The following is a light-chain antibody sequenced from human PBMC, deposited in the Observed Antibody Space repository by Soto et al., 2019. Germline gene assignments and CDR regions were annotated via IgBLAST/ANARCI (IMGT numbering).Light chain of an antibody. J-gene: IGKJ3*01. Sequence: EVVMTQSPATLSLSLGERAILSCRASQSVSSDLAWYQQKPGQAPRLLNYGASTRATDIPARFSRGGSGTDLTLTISNLQSEDFGIYYCQQYNDWPPITFGPGTKVDIK. CDR2: GAS. CDR1: QSVSSD. V-gene: IGKV3-15*01. CDR3: QQYNDWPPIT.